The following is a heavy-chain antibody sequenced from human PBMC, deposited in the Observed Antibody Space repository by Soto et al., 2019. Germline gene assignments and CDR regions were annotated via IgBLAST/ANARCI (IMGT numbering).Heavy chain of an antibody. CDR3: ARLQGSGYFFPFNY. J-gene: IGHJ4*02. V-gene: IGHV4-39*01. D-gene: IGHD3-9*01. CDR1: GGSISSSSHY. Sequence: ASQTLSLTCTVSGGSISSSSHYWGWIRQPPGKGLEWVGSIYYSGSTYYNPSLQSRVTISVDTSKNQFSLKLSSVTAADTAVYYCARLQGSGYFFPFNYWGQGTLVSVSS. CDR2: IYYSGST.